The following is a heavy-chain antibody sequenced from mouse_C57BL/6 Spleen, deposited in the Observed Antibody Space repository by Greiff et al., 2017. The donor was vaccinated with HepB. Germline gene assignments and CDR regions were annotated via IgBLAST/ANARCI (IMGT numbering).Heavy chain of an antibody. CDR2: ISNLAYSI. CDR3: ARRGLLRAMDY. J-gene: IGHJ4*01. V-gene: IGHV5-15*04. D-gene: IGHD2-10*01. CDR1: GFTFSDYG. Sequence: EVKVEESGGGLVQPGGSLKLSCAASGFTFSDYGMAWVRQAPRKGPEWVAFISNLAYSIYYADTVTGRFTISRENAKNTLYLEMSSLRSEDTAMYYCARRGLLRAMDYWGQVTSVTVSS.